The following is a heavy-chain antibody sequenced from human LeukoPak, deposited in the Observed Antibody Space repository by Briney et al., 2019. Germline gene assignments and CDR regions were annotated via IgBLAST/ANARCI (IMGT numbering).Heavy chain of an antibody. CDR3: TTRVTATYDY. CDR2: IKSKTDGGTT. V-gene: IGHV3-15*01. D-gene: IGHD2-21*02. J-gene: IGHJ4*02. CDR1: GFTFSDYY. Sequence: GGSLRLSCAASGFTFSDYYMSWIRQAPGKGLEWVGRIKSKTDGGTTDYAAPVKGRFTISRDDSKNTLYLQMNSLKTEDTAVYYCTTRVTATYDYWGQGTLVTVSS.